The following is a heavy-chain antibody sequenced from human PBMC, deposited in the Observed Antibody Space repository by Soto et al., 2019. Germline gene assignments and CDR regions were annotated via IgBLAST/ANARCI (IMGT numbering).Heavy chain of an antibody. V-gene: IGHV6-1*01. Sequence: SQTLSLTCAISGDSVSSNIAAWNWIRQSPSRGLEWLGRTYYRSKWYNDYAVSVKSRITINPDTSKNQFSLQLNSVTPEDTAVYYCARDRVSSGSQSLDAFDIWGQGTMVTVSS. CDR3: ARDRVSSGSQSLDAFDI. CDR2: TYYRSKWYN. J-gene: IGHJ3*02. D-gene: IGHD6-19*01. CDR1: GDSVSSNIAA.